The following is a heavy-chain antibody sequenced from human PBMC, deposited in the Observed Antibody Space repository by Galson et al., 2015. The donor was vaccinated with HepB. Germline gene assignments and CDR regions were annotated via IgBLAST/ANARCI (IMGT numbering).Heavy chain of an antibody. CDR1: GGSISSSNW. CDR3: ARGGSNLPYYYYGMDV. D-gene: IGHD2-2*01. CDR2: IYHSGST. Sequence: ETLSLTCAVSGGSISSSNWWSWVRQPPGKGLEWIGEIYHSGSTNYNPSLKSRVTISVDKSKNQFSLKLSSVTAADTAVYYCARGGSNLPYYYYGMDVWGQGTTVTVSS. J-gene: IGHJ6*02. V-gene: IGHV4-4*02.